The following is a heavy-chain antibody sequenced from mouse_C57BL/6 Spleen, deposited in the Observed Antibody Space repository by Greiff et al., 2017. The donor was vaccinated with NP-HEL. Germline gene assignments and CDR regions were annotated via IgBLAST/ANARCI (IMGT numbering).Heavy chain of an antibody. D-gene: IGHD1-1*01. CDR3: ARKAYGSSHRYFGV. J-gene: IGHJ1*03. Sequence: VQLQESGAELVKPGASVKISCKASGYAFSSYWMNWVKQRPGKGLEWIGQIYPGDGDTNYNGKFKGKATLTADKSSSTASMQLSSLTSEDSAVYFCARKAYGSSHRYFGVWGTGTTVTVSS. CDR1: GYAFSSYW. V-gene: IGHV1-80*01. CDR2: IYPGDGDT.